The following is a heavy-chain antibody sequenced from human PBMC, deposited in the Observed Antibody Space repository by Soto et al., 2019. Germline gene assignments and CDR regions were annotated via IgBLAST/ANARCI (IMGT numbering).Heavy chain of an antibody. J-gene: IGHJ6*02. CDR2: ISGSGGST. CDR3: AKGTGRFLEWPLTHGMDV. V-gene: IGHV3-23*01. CDR1: GFTFSSYV. D-gene: IGHD3-3*01. Sequence: EVQLLESGGGLVQPGGSLRLSCAASGFTFSSYVMSWVRQAPGKGLEWVSAISGSGGSTYYADSVKGRFTISRDNSKNTLYLQMNSLRAEDTAVYYCAKGTGRFLEWPLTHGMDVWGQGTTVTVSS.